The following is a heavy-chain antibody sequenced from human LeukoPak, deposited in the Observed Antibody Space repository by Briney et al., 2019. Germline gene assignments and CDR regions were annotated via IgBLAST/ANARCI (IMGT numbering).Heavy chain of an antibody. CDR2: ITKNGDTT. J-gene: IGHJ4*02. CDR1: GITFSTSH. CDR3: ARAYSFGYDY. D-gene: IGHD5-18*01. Sequence: GGSLRLSCAASGITFSTSHMHWVRQAPGKGLEYVAAITKNGDTTYYANSVKGRFTISRDNSKNTLYLQMGSLRVEDMAVYYCARAYSFGYDYWGQGPLVTVSS. V-gene: IGHV3-64*01.